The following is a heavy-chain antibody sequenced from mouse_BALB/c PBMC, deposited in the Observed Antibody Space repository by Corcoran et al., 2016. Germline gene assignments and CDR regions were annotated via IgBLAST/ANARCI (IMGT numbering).Heavy chain of an antibody. J-gene: IGHJ4*01. D-gene: IGHD1-1*01. CDR3: ARDGSSYYYAMDY. V-gene: IGHV9-3-1*01. CDR1: GYTFTNYG. CDR2: INTYTGEP. Sequence: QIQLVQSGPELKKPGETVKISCKASGYTFTNYGMNWVKQAPGKGLKWMGWINTYTGEPTYADDFKGRFAFSLETSASTAYLQINNLKNEDTATYFCARDGSSYYYAMDYWGQGTSVTVSS.